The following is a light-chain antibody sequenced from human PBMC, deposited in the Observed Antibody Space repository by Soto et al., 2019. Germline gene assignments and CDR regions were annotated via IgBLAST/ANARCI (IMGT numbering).Light chain of an antibody. CDR1: QSISNY. V-gene: IGKV1-5*03. Sequence: DIQMTQSPSTLSASVGDRVTITCRASQSISNYLAWYQQRPGKVPKLLIYMASSLQSGVPSRFSGSGSGTEFTLTISSLQPDDFATYYCQQYETYSWTFGQGTKVDIK. CDR2: MAS. J-gene: IGKJ1*01. CDR3: QQYETYSWT.